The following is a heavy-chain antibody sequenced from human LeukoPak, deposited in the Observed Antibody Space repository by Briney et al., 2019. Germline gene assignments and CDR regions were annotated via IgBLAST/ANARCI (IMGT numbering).Heavy chain of an antibody. Sequence: GASVKVSCKGSGYNFTIYDINWVRQATGQGPEWMGWMNPNTGSAGYPHKFQNRVTMTRNISISTAYLELTSLTSEDTAVYYCARGVRRFRTGDYESSGYFPSDHWGQGTLVTVSS. CDR2: MNPNTGSA. J-gene: IGHJ4*02. V-gene: IGHV1-8*01. CDR3: ARGVRRFRTGDYESSGYFPSDH. D-gene: IGHD3-22*01. CDR1: GYNFTIYD.